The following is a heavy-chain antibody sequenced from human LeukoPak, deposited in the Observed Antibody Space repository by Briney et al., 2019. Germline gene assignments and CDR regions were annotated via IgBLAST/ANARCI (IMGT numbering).Heavy chain of an antibody. V-gene: IGHV3-9*01. CDR1: GFTFDDYA. J-gene: IGHJ3*01. D-gene: IGHD3-3*01. CDR3: AKARTSLRFLEWLLSPDAFDF. Sequence: PGRSLRLSCAASGFTFDDYAMHWVRQAPGKGLEWVSGISWNSGSIGYADSVKGRFTISRDNAKNSLYLQMNSLRAEDTALYYCAKARTSLRFLEWLLSPDAFDFWGQGTMVTVSS. CDR2: ISWNSGSI.